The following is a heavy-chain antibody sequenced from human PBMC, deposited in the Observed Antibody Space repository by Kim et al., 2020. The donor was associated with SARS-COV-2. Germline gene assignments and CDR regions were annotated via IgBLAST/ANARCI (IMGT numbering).Heavy chain of an antibody. V-gene: IGHV1-3*01. D-gene: IGHD4-4*01. CDR2: KT. J-gene: IGHJ4*02. Sequence: KTKYSQKFQGSVTLTRDTSANTAYMDLSSLTSEDTAIYYCARDMNPTVYDYWGQGTLVTVSS. CDR3: ARDMNPTVYDY.